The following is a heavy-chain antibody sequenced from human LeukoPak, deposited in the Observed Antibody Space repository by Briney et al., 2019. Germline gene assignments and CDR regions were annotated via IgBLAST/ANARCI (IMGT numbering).Heavy chain of an antibody. V-gene: IGHV1-2*02. CDR3: ARGGSSWSSDAFDI. D-gene: IGHD6-13*01. Sequence: ASVKVSCKASGYTFTGYYMHWVRQAPGQGLEWMGWINPNSGGTNYAQKFQGRVTMTRDTSISTAYMELSSLRSEDTAVYYCARGGSSWSSDAFDIWGQGTMVTVSS. CDR2: INPNSGGT. J-gene: IGHJ3*02. CDR1: GYTFTGYY.